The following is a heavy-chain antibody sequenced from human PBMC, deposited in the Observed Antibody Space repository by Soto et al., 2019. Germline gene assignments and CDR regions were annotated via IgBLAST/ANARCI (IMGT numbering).Heavy chain of an antibody. V-gene: IGHV1-58*01. Sequence: QMQLVQSGPEVKKPGTSVKVSCKASGFTFTSSAVPWVRQARGQRLEWIGWIVVGSGNTNYAQKFQERVTITRDMSTSTAYMELSSLRSEDTAVYYCAAASSGYSYGVAYWGQGTLVTVSS. D-gene: IGHD5-18*01. CDR3: AAASSGYSYGVAY. J-gene: IGHJ4*02. CDR2: IVVGSGNT. CDR1: GFTFTSSA.